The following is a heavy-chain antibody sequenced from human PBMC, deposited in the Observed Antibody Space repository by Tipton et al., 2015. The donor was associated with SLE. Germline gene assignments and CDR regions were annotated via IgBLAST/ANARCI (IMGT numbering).Heavy chain of an antibody. V-gene: IGHV4-34*01. J-gene: IGHJ4*02. CDR2: INHSGST. D-gene: IGHD6-6*01. Sequence: TLSLTCTVSGGSISGYYWSWIRQPPGKGLEWIGEINHSGSTNYNPSLKSRVTISVDTSKNQFSLKLSSVTAADTAVYYCASYSSSYFDYWGQGTLVTVSS. CDR3: ASYSSSYFDY. CDR1: GGSISGYY.